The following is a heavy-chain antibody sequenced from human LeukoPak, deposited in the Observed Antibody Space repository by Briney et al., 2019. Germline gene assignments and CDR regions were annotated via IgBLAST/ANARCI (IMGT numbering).Heavy chain of an antibody. Sequence: TGGSLRFSCAASGFTFSSYAMSWVRQAPGKGLEWVSAISGSGGSTYYADSVKGRFTISRDNSKNTLYLQMNSLRAEDTAVYYCAKVSSSSWYEYFDYWGQGTLVTVSS. CDR3: AKVSSSSWYEYFDY. CDR1: GFTFSSYA. CDR2: ISGSGGST. J-gene: IGHJ4*02. V-gene: IGHV3-23*01. D-gene: IGHD6-13*01.